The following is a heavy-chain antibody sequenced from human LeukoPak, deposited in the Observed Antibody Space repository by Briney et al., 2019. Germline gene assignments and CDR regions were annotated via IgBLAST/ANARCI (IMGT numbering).Heavy chain of an antibody. J-gene: IGHJ4*02. Sequence: GGSLRLSCAASGSSFSDYGMNWVRRAPGKGLEWLSHINSNGAVISYADSVKGRFTISRDTAKSSLYLQMNSLKIEDTAIYFCARDPDGDYDFDYWGQGTLVTVSS. CDR2: INSNGAVI. CDR1: GSSFSDYG. V-gene: IGHV3-48*01. D-gene: IGHD4-17*01. CDR3: ARDPDGDYDFDY.